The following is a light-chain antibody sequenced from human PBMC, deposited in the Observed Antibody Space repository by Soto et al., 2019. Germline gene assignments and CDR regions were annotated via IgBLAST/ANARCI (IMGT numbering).Light chain of an antibody. CDR2: DVT. V-gene: IGLV2-11*01. CDR3: CSYADKYTYV. J-gene: IGLJ1*01. Sequence: QSVLTQPRSVSGSPGQSVTISCTGTSSDIGDYDYVSWYQHHAGKTPKLMIYDVTKRPSGVPDRFSGSKSGSTASPTISGLQADDEADYYCCSYADKYTYVFGTGTKVTVL. CDR1: SSDIGDYDY.